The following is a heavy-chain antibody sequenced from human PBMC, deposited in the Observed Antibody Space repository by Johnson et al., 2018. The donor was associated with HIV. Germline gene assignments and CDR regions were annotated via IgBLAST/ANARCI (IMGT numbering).Heavy chain of an antibody. V-gene: IGHV3-30*19. CDR2: ISYDGSNK. Sequence: QVQLVESGGGVVQPGRSLRLSCAASGFTFSTYGMHWVRQAPGKGLAWVAVISYDGSNKYFTDSVRGRFTISRDNSKNTLFLQMNSLRAEDTAVYYCAKAFPYCTGGSCYPHRSPHDAFDIWGQGTMVTVSS. CDR1: GFTFSTYG. D-gene: IGHD2-15*01. J-gene: IGHJ3*02. CDR3: AKAFPYCTGGSCYPHRSPHDAFDI.